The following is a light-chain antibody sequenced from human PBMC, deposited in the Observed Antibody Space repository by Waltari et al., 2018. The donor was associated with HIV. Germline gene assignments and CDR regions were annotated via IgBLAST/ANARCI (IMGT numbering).Light chain of an antibody. Sequence: EIVLTQSPGTLSLSRGERATLSCRASQSVSSSYLAWYQQKPGQAPRLLIDGASSRATGIPDRFSGSGSGTDFTLTISRLEPEDFAVYSCQQYGSSPYTFGQGTKLEIK. CDR3: QQYGSSPYT. J-gene: IGKJ2*01. CDR2: GAS. V-gene: IGKV3-20*01. CDR1: QSVSSSY.